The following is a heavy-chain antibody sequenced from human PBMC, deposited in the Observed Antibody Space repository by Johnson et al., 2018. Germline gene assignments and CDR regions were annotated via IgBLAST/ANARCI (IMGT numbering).Heavy chain of an antibody. D-gene: IGHD3-16*01. Sequence: VQLVESGAEVKKPGDSLKISCAASGFPFSDYYMSWIRQAPGKGLEWVSYISSSGSTIYYADSVKGRFTISRDNAKNSLYLQMDSLRSEDTAVYYFARVKVQSWGTHYYYGMDVWGQGTTVTVSS. CDR1: GFPFSDYY. CDR3: ARVKVQSWGTHYYYGMDV. J-gene: IGHJ6*02. V-gene: IGHV3-11*04. CDR2: ISSSGSTI.